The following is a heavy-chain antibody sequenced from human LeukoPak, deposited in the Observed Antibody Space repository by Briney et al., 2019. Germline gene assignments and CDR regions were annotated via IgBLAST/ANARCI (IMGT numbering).Heavy chain of an antibody. CDR2: IYWDDDK. D-gene: IGHD3-22*01. J-gene: IGHJ4*02. CDR3: AHAQYYYDSSGYYLNY. CDR1: GFSLTTSGVG. V-gene: IGHV2-5*02. Sequence: ESGPTLVKPTQTLTLTCTFSGFSLTTSGVGVGWIRQPPGKALEWLALIYWDDDKRYSPSLRSRLTITKDTSKNQVVLTMTNMDPVDTATYYCAHAQYYYDSSGYYLNYWGQGTLVTVPS.